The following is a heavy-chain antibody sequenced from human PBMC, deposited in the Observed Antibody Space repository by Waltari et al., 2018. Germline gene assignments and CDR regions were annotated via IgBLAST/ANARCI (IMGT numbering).Heavy chain of an antibody. CDR3: ARDRGGSNWGAKNAFDI. D-gene: IGHD7-27*01. V-gene: IGHV3-7*01. CDR1: GFTFSSYW. CDR2: IKQDGSEK. J-gene: IGHJ3*02. Sequence: EVQLVESGGGLVQPGGSLSLSCAASGFTFSSYWMSWVRQAPGKGLEWVANIKQDGSEKYYVDSVKGRFTISRDNAKNSLYLQMNSLRAEDTAVYYCARDRGGSNWGAKNAFDIWGQGTMVTVSS.